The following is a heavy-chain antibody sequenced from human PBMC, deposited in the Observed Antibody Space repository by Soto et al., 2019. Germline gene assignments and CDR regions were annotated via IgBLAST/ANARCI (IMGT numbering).Heavy chain of an antibody. V-gene: IGHV3-30-3*01. CDR3: ARGGGYSYGYSSAFDI. J-gene: IGHJ3*02. Sequence: QVQLVESGGGVVQPGRSLRLSCAASGFTFSSYAMHWVRQAPGKGLEWVAVISYDGSNKYYADSVKGRFTISRDNSKNRLYLQMNSLRAEDTAVYYCARGGGYSYGYSSAFDIWGQGTMVTVSS. D-gene: IGHD5-18*01. CDR2: ISYDGSNK. CDR1: GFTFSSYA.